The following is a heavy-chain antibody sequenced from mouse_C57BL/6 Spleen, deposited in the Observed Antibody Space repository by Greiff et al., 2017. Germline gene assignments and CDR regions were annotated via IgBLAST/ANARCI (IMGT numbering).Heavy chain of an antibody. CDR3: ARDPYGSSYVGYFDV. CDR2: INYDGSST. J-gene: IGHJ1*03. Sequence: EVQLVESEGGLVQPGSSMKLSCTASGFTFSDYYMAWVRQVPEKGLEWVANINYDGSSTYYLDSLKSRFIISRDNAKNILYLQMSSLKSEDTATYYCARDPYGSSYVGYFDVWGTGTTVTVSS. CDR1: GFTFSDYY. D-gene: IGHD1-1*01. V-gene: IGHV5-16*01.